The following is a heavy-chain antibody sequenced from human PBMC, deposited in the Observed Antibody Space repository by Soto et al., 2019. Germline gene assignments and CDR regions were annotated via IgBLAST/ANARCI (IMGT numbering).Heavy chain of an antibody. Sequence: PSETLSLTCTVSGGSVSSNSYSWGWIRQSPGKGLEWIGTIYSTENTYYHPSLKSRVTISVDTSKNQFSLKLSSVTAADTAVYYCARDYDSSGDYWGQGTLVTVSS. CDR1: GGSVSSNSYS. D-gene: IGHD3-22*01. V-gene: IGHV4-39*01. CDR3: ARDYDSSGDY. CDR2: IYSTENT. J-gene: IGHJ4*02.